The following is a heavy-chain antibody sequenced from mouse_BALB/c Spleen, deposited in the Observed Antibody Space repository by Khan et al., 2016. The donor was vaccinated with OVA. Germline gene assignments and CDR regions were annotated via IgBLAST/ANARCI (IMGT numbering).Heavy chain of an antibody. V-gene: IGHV3-2*02. CDR2: ISYSGST. J-gene: IGHJ4*01. Sequence: EVQLQESGPGLVKPSQSLSLTCTVTGYSITSDYAWNWLRQFPGNKLEWMGYISYSGSTNYNPPLKSRISITRDTAKNKFFLQLNSVTTEATATYYCARDGSRYNYAMDYWGQGTSVTVSS. CDR3: ARDGSRYNYAMDY. D-gene: IGHD2-3*01. CDR1: GYSITSDYA.